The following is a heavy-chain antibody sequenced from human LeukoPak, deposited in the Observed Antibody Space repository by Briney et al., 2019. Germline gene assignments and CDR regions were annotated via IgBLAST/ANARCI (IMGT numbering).Heavy chain of an antibody. V-gene: IGHV3-74*01. CDR2: INSDGSST. CDR3: ARATYYDFWSGYYYFDY. J-gene: IGHJ4*02. D-gene: IGHD3-3*01. Sequence: GGSLRLSCAASGFTFSSYWMHWVRQAPGKGLVWVSRINSDGSSTSYADSVKGRFTISRDNAKNTLYLQMNSLRAEDTAVYYCARATYYDFWSGYYYFDYWGQGTLVTVSS. CDR1: GFTFSSYW.